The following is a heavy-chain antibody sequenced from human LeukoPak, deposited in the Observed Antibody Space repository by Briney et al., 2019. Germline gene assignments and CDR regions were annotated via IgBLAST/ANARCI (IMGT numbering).Heavy chain of an antibody. CDR2: ISYDGSNK. D-gene: IGHD6-13*01. Sequence: PGGSLRLSCAAAGFTFRSYAMHWVRQAPGKGLEWVAVISYDGSNKYCADSVRGRFTISRDNSKNTLFLQMNSLRAEDTAVYYCARDHPGIAAADPDYWGQGTLVTVSP. CDR1: GFTFRSYA. CDR3: ARDHPGIAAADPDY. V-gene: IGHV3-30-3*01. J-gene: IGHJ4*02.